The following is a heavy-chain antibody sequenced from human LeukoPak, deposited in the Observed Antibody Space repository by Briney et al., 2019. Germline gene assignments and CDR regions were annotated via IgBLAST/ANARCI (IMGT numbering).Heavy chain of an antibody. J-gene: IGHJ3*02. CDR2: ISSSSSYI. CDR1: GFTVSNKY. CDR3: ARDALSSEGAFDI. Sequence: KSGGSLRLSCAASGFTVSNKYMTWVRQAPGKGLEWVSSISSSSSYIYYPDSVKGRFTISRDNAKNSLYLQMNSLRAEDTAVYYCARDALSSEGAFDIWGQGTMVTVSS. V-gene: IGHV3-21*01.